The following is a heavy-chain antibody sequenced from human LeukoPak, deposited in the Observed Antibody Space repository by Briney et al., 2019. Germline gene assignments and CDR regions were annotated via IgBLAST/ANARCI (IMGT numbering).Heavy chain of an antibody. CDR2: INPNSGGT. V-gene: IGHV1-2*02. J-gene: IGHJ4*02. CDR3: ARDLGYTTSC. CDR1: GYSFTDSY. Sequence: GASVKVSCKASGYSFTDSYMHWVRQAPGQGLERMGWINPNSGGTNYAQKFQGRVSMTRDTSISTAYMELSRLKSDDTAVYYCARDLGYTTSCWGQGTLVTVSS. D-gene: IGHD6-13*01.